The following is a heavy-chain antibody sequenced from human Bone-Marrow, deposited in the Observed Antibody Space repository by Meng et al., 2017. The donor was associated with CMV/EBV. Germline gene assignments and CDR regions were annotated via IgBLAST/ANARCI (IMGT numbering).Heavy chain of an antibody. J-gene: IGHJ6*02. V-gene: IGHV3-23*01. CDR2: ISGSGGST. CDR3: AKDHNEDTAMVGHYYYYGMDV. Sequence: GESLKISCAASGFTFSSYAMSWVRQAPGKGLEWVSAISGSGGSTYYADSVKGRLTISRDNSKNTLYLQMNSLRAEDTAVYYCAKDHNEDTAMVGHYYYYGMDVWGQGTTVTVSS. D-gene: IGHD5-18*01. CDR1: GFTFSSYA.